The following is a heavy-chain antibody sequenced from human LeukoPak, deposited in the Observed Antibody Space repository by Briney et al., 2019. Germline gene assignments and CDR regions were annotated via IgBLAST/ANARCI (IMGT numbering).Heavy chain of an antibody. CDR1: GFTYSVYW. V-gene: IGHV3-7*01. CDR2: IKHDGSVT. J-gene: IGHJ3*02. Sequence: GGSLRLSCAASGFTYSVYWMGWVRQAPGKGLEWVADIKHDGSVTYHVDLVKGRFTISRDNAESSLYLQMNSLRAEDTALYYCVRHYYDSSGWSFDMWGQGTMVTVSP. CDR3: VRHYYDSSGWSFDM. D-gene: IGHD3-22*01.